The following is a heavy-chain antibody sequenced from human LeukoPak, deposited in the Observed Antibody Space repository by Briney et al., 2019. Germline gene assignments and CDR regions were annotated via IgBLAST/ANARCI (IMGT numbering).Heavy chain of an antibody. CDR1: GGSISSSSYY. CDR2: IYYSGST. CDR3: ARVTLVRGVIFPYYYYYMDV. Sequence: SETLSLTCTVSGGSISSSSYYWGWIRQPPGKGLEWIGSIYYSGSTYYNPSLKSRVTISVDTSKNQFSLKLSSVTAADTAVYYCARVTLVRGVIFPYYYYYMDVWGKGTTVTISS. V-gene: IGHV4-39*07. J-gene: IGHJ6*03. D-gene: IGHD3-10*01.